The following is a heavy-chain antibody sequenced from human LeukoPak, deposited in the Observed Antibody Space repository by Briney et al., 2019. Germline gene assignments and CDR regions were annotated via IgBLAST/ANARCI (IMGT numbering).Heavy chain of an antibody. CDR2: INQDGSAK. CDR1: EFTFSAFW. D-gene: IGHD5-12*01. CDR3: ARLWGDATIFDL. Sequence: GGSLRLSCAASEFTFSAFWMSWVREAPGEGREWVANINQDGSAKHYVDSVKGRFTVSRDNAENSLYLQMNSLRAEDTAVYYCARLWGDATIFDLWGQGTLVTVSS. J-gene: IGHJ4*02. V-gene: IGHV3-7*01.